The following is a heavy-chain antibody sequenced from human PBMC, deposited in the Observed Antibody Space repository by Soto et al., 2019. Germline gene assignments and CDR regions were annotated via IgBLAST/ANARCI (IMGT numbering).Heavy chain of an antibody. Sequence: PSETLSLTCAVYGGSFSGYYWSWIRQPPGKGLEWIGEINHSGSTNYNPSLKSRVTISVDTSKNQFSLKLSSVTAADTAVYYCAREEVLRLWLRVSWFDPWGQGTLVTVSS. CDR3: AREEVLRLWLRVSWFDP. J-gene: IGHJ5*02. V-gene: IGHV4-34*01. CDR2: INHSGST. CDR1: GGSFSGYY. D-gene: IGHD5-18*01.